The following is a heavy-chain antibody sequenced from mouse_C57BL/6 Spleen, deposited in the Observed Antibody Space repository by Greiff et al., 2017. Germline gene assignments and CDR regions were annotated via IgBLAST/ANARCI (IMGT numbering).Heavy chain of an antibody. V-gene: IGHV1-76*01. CDR2: IYPGGGNT. CDR3: ARQGYSNYGYFDV. J-gene: IGHJ1*03. D-gene: IGHD2-5*01. CDR1: GYTFTDYY. Sequence: VQLQQSGAELVRPGASVKLSCKASGYTFTDYYINWVKQRPGQGLEWIARIYPGGGNTYYNEKFKGKATLTAEKSSSTAYMQLSSLTSEDSAVYFCARQGYSNYGYFDVWGTGTTVTVSS.